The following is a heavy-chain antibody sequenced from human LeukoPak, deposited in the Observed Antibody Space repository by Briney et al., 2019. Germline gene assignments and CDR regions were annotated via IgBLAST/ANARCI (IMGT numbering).Heavy chain of an antibody. Sequence: PGRSLRLSCAASGFTFSSYAMPWVRQAPGKGLEWVAVISYDGSNKYYADSVKGRFTISRDNSKNTLYLQMNSLRAEDTAVYYCARAPQKQLVRLDYYYYMDVWGKGTTVTVSS. D-gene: IGHD6-6*01. CDR1: GFTFSSYA. V-gene: IGHV3-30*01. CDR2: ISYDGSNK. J-gene: IGHJ6*03. CDR3: ARAPQKQLVRLDYYYYMDV.